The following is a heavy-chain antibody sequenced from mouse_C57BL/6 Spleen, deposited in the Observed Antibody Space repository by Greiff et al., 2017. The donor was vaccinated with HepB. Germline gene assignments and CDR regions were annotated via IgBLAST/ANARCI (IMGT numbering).Heavy chain of an antibody. J-gene: IGHJ4*01. CDR2: IRSKSNNYAT. D-gene: IGHD2-1*01. Sequence: EVQLVESGGGLVQPKGSLKLSCAASGFSFNTYAMNWVRQAPGKGLEWVARIRSKSNNYATYYADSVKDRFTISRDDSDSMLYLQMKNLKTEDTAMYYCVRHQGNYKGGAMDYWGQGTSVTVSS. CDR1: GFSFNTYA. V-gene: IGHV10-1*01. CDR3: VRHQGNYKGGAMDY.